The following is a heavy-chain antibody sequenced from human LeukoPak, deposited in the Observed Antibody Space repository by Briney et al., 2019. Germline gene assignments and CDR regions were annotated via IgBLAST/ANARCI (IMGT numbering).Heavy chain of an antibody. J-gene: IGHJ1*01. Sequence: PSETLSLTCAVYGGSFSGYYWSWIRQPPGKGLEWIGEINHSGSTNYNPSLKSRVTISVDTSKNQFSLKLSSVTAADTAVYYCARVRRRYTEYFQRWGQGTLVTVSS. CDR1: GGSFSGYY. D-gene: IGHD1-1*01. CDR2: INHSGST. CDR3: ARVRRRYTEYFQR. V-gene: IGHV4-34*01.